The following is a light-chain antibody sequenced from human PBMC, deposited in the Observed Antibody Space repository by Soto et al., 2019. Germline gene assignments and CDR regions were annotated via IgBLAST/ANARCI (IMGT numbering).Light chain of an antibody. Sequence: DIQITQSPCTLATSVWDSVTITCRASQDIRNDLGWYQQKPGKAPKLLIYAASSLQSGVPLSFSGSGSGTSFTLTISSLQPEDFATYYCQQLLSYPITFGQGTRLEIK. J-gene: IGKJ5*01. CDR2: AAS. CDR3: QQLLSYPIT. CDR1: QDIRND. V-gene: IGKV1-17*01.